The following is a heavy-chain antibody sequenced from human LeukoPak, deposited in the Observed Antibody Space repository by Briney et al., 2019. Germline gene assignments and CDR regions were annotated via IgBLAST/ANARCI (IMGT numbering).Heavy chain of an antibody. J-gene: IGHJ4*02. V-gene: IGHV4-59*01. CDR2: LFYSGST. D-gene: IGHD5-18*01. Sequence: PSETLSLTCTVSGGSISSYYWSWIRQPPGKGLEWIGSLFYSGSTNYNPSLKSRVTISVDTSKNQFSLKLSSVTAADTAVYYCARVGYSYGFFDYWGQGTLVTVSS. CDR3: ARVGYSYGFFDY. CDR1: GGSISSYY.